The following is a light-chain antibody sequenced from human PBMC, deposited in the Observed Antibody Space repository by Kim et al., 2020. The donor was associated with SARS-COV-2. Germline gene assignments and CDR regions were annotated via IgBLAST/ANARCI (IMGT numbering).Light chain of an antibody. CDR1: SSNIGTPS. Sequence: GKRVSMSCSGRSSNIGTPSVNWYQQLPGTAFKLLIYYNNRRPSGVPDRFSGSKSGTSASLAISGLQSEDEGEYYCAAWDDSLNGPVFGGGTQLTVL. CDR3: AAWDDSLNGPV. V-gene: IGLV1-44*01. J-gene: IGLJ2*01. CDR2: YNN.